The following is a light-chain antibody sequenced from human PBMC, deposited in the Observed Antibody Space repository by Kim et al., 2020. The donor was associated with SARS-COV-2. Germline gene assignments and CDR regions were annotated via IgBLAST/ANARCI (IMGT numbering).Light chain of an antibody. CDR1: QSVNSY. CDR3: QQYIAFPFS. CDR2: DAS. J-gene: IGKJ2*03. V-gene: IGKV1-5*01. Sequence: DIQMTQSPSTLSASVGDRVTITCRASQSVNSYLAWYQQKPGKAPNLLIYDASTLENGVPSGFSGSGSGTEFTLTISSLQPDDFATYYCQQYIAFPFSFGRGTKLEI.